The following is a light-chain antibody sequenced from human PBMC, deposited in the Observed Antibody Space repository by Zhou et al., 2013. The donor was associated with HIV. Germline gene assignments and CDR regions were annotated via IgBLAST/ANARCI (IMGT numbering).Light chain of an antibody. J-gene: IGKJ3*01. CDR1: QNIAGSY. CDR3: QQYNNWPFT. Sequence: EIVLTQSPGTLSLSPGERATLSCRASQNIAGSYLAWYQQRPGQAPRLLIYGASTRATGIPARFSGSGSGTEFTLTISSMQSEDFAVYYCQQYNNWPFTFGPGTKSG. V-gene: IGKV3-15*01. CDR2: GAS.